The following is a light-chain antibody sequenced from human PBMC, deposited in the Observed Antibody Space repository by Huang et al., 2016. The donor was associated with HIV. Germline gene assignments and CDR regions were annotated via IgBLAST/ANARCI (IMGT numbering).Light chain of an antibody. V-gene: IGKV3-11*01. Sequence: EIVLTQSPATLSLSPGERATLSCRASQSISTYLAWYQHIPGQSPRLLNYDASKRAVCVPTRFSGRGSGTDFPLTISSLEPEDFAVYFCQQRSEWLTFGGGTRVDI. CDR3: QQRSEWLT. J-gene: IGKJ4*01. CDR2: DAS. CDR1: QSISTY.